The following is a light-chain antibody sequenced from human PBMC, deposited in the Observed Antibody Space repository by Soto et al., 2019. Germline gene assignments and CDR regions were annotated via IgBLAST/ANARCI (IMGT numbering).Light chain of an antibody. CDR3: GAWDSSLSAQYV. Sequence: QSVLTQPPSVSAAPGQRVTISCSGSSSNIGNSFVSWYQQFPGTAPKVLIYGNDKRPSGISDRFSASTSATSATLVITGLLTGDEADYYCGAWDSSLSAQYVFGTGT. CDR2: GND. CDR1: SSNIGNSF. V-gene: IGLV1-51*01. J-gene: IGLJ1*01.